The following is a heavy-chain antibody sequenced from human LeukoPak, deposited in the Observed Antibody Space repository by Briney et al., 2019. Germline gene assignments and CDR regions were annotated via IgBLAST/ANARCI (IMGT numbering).Heavy chain of an antibody. CDR3: AMNFASGSYGPFDY. CDR1: GCSFTNYW. J-gene: IGHJ4*02. CDR2: IYPGDSDT. D-gene: IGHD3-10*01. V-gene: IGHV5-51*01. Sequence: GESLKISCKGSGCSFTNYWIGWVRQMPGKGLEWMGIIYPGDSDTRYSPSFQGQVTISADKSITTAYLQWSGLKASDTAMYYCAMNFASGSYGPFDYWGQGTLVTVPS.